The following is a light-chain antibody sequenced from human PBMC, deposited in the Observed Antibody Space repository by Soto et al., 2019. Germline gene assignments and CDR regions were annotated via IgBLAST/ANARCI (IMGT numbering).Light chain of an antibody. V-gene: IGKV3-15*01. CDR3: QKYNNWPSIT. J-gene: IGKJ5*01. CDR1: QSVSSN. Sequence: EIVMTQSPATLSVSPGERATLSCRASQSVSSNLAWYQQKPGQAPRLLIYGASTRATGIPARFSGSGSGTEFTLTISSLQSEDCAVYYCQKYNNWPSITFGQGTRLEIK. CDR2: GAS.